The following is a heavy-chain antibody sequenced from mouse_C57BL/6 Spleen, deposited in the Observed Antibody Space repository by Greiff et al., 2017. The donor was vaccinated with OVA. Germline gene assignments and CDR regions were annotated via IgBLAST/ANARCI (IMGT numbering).Heavy chain of an antibody. CDR1: GYSITSGYY. J-gene: IGHJ1*03. CDR3: ARDLFTTVVDWYFDV. V-gene: IGHV3-6*01. Sequence: EVQLVESGPGLVKPSQSLSLTCSVTGYSITSGYYWNWIRQFPGNKLEWMGYISYDGSNNYNPSLKNRISITRDTSKNQFFLKLNSVTTEDTATYYCARDLFTTVVDWYFDVWGTGTTVTVSS. D-gene: IGHD1-1*01. CDR2: ISYDGSN.